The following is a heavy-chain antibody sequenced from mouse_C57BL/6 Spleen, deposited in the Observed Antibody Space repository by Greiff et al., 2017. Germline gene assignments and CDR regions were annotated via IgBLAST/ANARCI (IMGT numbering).Heavy chain of an antibody. CDR3: ARYSSSSSPAWFAY. J-gene: IGHJ3*01. CDR1: GYTFTSYW. CDR2: IYPGSGNT. D-gene: IGHD1-1*01. V-gene: IGHV1-55*01. Sequence: QVQLQQPGAELVKPGASVKMSCKASGYTFTSYWITWVKQRPGQGLEWIGDIYPGSGNTNYNEKFKSKATLTVDTSSSTAYMQLSSLTSEDSAVYYCARYSSSSSPAWFAYWGQGTLVTVSA.